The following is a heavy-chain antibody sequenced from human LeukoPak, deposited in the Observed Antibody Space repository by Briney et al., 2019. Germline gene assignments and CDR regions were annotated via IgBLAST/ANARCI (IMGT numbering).Heavy chain of an antibody. CDR3: ARDAAFEPKVYDILTGYYVGAFDI. Sequence: PSETLSLTCTVSGGSIGTYYWSWLRQSPGKGLEWIGYIYHSGSTNYNPSLKSRVTMSVDTSKNQFSLKLSSVTAADTAVYYCARDAAFEPKVYDILTGYYVGAFDIWGQGTMVTVSS. V-gene: IGHV4-59*12. CDR2: IYHSGST. CDR1: GGSIGTYY. D-gene: IGHD3-9*01. J-gene: IGHJ3*02.